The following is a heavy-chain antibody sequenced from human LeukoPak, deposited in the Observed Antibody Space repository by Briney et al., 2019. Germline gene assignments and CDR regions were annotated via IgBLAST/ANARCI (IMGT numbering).Heavy chain of an antibody. CDR1: GFTFSSYG. D-gene: IGHD2-15*01. CDR3: ANVWGVVVAARF. V-gene: IGHV3-30*02. J-gene: IGHJ6*04. Sequence: GGSLRLSCAASGFTFSSYGMHWVRQAPGKGLEWVAFYADSVKGRFTISRDNSKNTLYLQMNSLSPEDTAVYYCANVWGVVVAARFWGKGTTVSISS.